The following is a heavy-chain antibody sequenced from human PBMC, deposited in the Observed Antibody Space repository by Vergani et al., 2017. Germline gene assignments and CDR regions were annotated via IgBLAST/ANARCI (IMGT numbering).Heavy chain of an antibody. V-gene: IGHV4-34*01. Sequence: QVQLQQWGAGLLKPSETLSLTCAVYGGSFSGYYWSWIRQPPGKGLEWIGEINHSGSTNYNPSLKSRVTISVDTSKNQFSLKLSSVTAADTAVYYCAISPPMDVWGKGTTVTVSS. CDR1: GGSFSGYY. CDR3: AISPPMDV. J-gene: IGHJ6*03. CDR2: INHSGST.